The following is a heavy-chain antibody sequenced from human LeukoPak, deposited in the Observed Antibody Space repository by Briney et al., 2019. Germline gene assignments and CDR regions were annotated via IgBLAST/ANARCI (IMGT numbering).Heavy chain of an antibody. Sequence: PGGSLRLSCAASGFTFSTYWMHWVRQAPGKGLVWVSRFNNDGSSTIYADSVRGRFTISRDNAKNTLYLQMNDLRAEDTSVYFCARSSYPYFFDYWGQGALVTVSS. CDR2: FNNDGSST. CDR1: GFTFSTYW. D-gene: IGHD3-10*01. V-gene: IGHV3-74*01. CDR3: ARSSYPYFFDY. J-gene: IGHJ4*02.